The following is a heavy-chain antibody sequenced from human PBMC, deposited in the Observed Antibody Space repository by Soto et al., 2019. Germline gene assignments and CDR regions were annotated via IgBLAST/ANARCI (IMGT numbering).Heavy chain of an antibody. D-gene: IGHD2-21*02. V-gene: IGHV4-59*06. Sequence: PSETLSLTGTVSGGSISSYYWSWIRQHPGKGLEWIGYIYYSGSTYYNPSLKSRVTISVDTSKNQFSLKLSSVTAADTAVYYCARVCGGDCHYGMDVWGQGTTVTVSS. CDR2: IYYSGST. J-gene: IGHJ6*02. CDR1: GGSISSYY. CDR3: ARVCGGDCHYGMDV.